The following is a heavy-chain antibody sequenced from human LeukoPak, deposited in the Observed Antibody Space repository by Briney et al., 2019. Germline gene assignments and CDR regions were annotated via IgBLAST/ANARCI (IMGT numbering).Heavy chain of an antibody. V-gene: IGHV3-21*01. J-gene: IGHJ3*02. D-gene: IGHD2-15*01. CDR1: GFTFSSYS. CDR2: ISSSSSYI. CDR3: ARGPPVLGYCSGGSCYSDAFDI. Sequence: GGSLRLSCAASGFTFSSYSMNWVRQAPGKGLEWVSSISSSSSYIYYADSVKGRSTISRDNAKNSLYLQMNSLRAEDTAVYYCARGPPVLGYCSGGSCYSDAFDIWGQGTMVTVSS.